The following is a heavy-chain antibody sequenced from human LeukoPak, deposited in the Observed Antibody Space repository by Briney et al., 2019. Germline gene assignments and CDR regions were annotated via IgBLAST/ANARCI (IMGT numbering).Heavy chain of an antibody. D-gene: IGHD2-15*01. CDR1: GYTFTGYY. Sequence: ASVKVSCKASGYTFTGYYMHWVRQAPGQGLEWMGWINPNSGGTNYAQKFQGRVTMTRDTSISTAYMELSRLRSDDTAVYYCARAFKSRGSSPPDYWGQGTLVTVSS. CDR2: INPNSGGT. J-gene: IGHJ4*02. V-gene: IGHV1-2*02. CDR3: ARAFKSRGSSPPDY.